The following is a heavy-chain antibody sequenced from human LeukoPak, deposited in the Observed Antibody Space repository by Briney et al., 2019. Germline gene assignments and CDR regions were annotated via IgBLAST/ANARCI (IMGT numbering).Heavy chain of an antibody. CDR2: IIPIFGTA. CDR1: GGTFSSYA. J-gene: IGHJ4*02. Sequence: SVKVSCKASGGTFSSYAISWVRQAPGQGLEWMGGIIPIFGTANYAQKFQGRVTMTTDTSTSTAYMELRSLRSDDTAVYYCARDRSLGYYDFWSGYYGPDYWGQGTLVTVCS. D-gene: IGHD3-3*01. CDR3: ARDRSLGYYDFWSGYYGPDY. V-gene: IGHV1-69*05.